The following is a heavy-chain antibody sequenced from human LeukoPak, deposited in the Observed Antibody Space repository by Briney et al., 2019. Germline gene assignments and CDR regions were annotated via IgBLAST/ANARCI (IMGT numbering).Heavy chain of an antibody. D-gene: IGHD4-23*01. Sequence: SETLSLTCIVSGGSISNSSYYWGWIRQPPGKGLEWIGSIYYSGSAYYNPSLKSRVTISVDTSKNQYSLKLTSVTAADTAVYYCARHWVVTPNYWGQGTLVTVSS. CDR3: ARHWVVTPNY. V-gene: IGHV4-39*01. CDR2: IYYSGSA. CDR1: GGSISNSSYY. J-gene: IGHJ4*02.